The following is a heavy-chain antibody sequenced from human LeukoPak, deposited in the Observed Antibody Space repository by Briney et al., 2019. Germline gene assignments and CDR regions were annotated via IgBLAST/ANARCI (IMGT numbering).Heavy chain of an antibody. Sequence: PSETLSLTCTGSGGSISSYYWSWIRQPPGKGLEWIGYIYYSGSTNYNPSLKSRVTISVDTSKNQFSLKLSSVTAADTAVYYCARDLGYNYDYWGQGTLVTVSS. V-gene: IGHV4-59*01. D-gene: IGHD5-24*01. CDR2: IYYSGST. J-gene: IGHJ4*02. CDR1: GGSISSYY. CDR3: ARDLGYNYDY.